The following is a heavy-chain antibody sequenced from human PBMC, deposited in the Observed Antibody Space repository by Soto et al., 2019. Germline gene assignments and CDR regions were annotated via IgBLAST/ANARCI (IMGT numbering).Heavy chain of an antibody. CDR3: ARLWAAGSSPWAFDY. V-gene: IGHV4-59*01. CDR1: GGSISSYY. J-gene: IGHJ4*02. CDR2: IYYSGST. D-gene: IGHD6-6*01. Sequence: SETLSLTCTVSGGSISSYYWSWIRQPPGKGLEWIGYIYYSGSTNYNPSLKSRVTISVDTSKNQFSLKLSSVTAADTAVYYCARLWAAGSSPWAFDYWGQGTLVTVSS.